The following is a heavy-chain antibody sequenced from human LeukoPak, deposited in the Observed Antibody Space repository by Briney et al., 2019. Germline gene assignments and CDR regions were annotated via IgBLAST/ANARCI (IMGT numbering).Heavy chain of an antibody. V-gene: IGHV3-74*01. Sequence: GGSLSLSCAASGFTFSSYWMHWVCQAPGKGLVWVSRINGDGSTTSYADSVKGRFTISRDNAKNTLYLQMNSLRAEDTAVYYCAKGLYHYYGSGSYTLGYWGQGTQVTVSS. CDR2: INGDGSTT. D-gene: IGHD3-10*01. CDR3: AKGLYHYYGSGSYTLGY. J-gene: IGHJ4*02. CDR1: GFTFSSYW.